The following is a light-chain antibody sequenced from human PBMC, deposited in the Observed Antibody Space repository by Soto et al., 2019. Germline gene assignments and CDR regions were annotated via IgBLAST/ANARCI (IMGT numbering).Light chain of an antibody. CDR1: SGSIASNH. CDR3: QSYDSSNVV. V-gene: IGLV6-57*01. Sequence: NFMLTQPHSVSESPGKTVTISCTRSSGSIASNHVQWYQQRPGSSPTTVIYEDNQRPSGVPDRFSGSIDSSSNSASPAVSGLKTEYEPDYYCQSYDSSNVVFGGGSQLTV. CDR2: EDN. J-gene: IGLJ2*01.